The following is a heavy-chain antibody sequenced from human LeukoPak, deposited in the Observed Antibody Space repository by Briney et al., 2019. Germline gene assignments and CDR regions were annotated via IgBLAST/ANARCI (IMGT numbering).Heavy chain of an antibody. Sequence: PGGSLRLSCAASGFTFSSYAMSWVRQAPGKGLEWVSAISGSGGSTYYADSVKGRFTISRDNSKNTLYLQMNSLRAEDTAVYYCAKDLAWAFSYYYGMDVWGQGTTVTVSS. CDR1: GFTFSSYA. CDR3: AKDLAWAFSYYYGMDV. CDR2: ISGSGGST. J-gene: IGHJ6*02. D-gene: IGHD7-27*01. V-gene: IGHV3-23*01.